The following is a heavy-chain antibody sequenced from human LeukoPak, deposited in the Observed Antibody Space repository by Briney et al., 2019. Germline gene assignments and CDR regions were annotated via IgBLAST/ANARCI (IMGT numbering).Heavy chain of an antibody. CDR1: GYTFTGYY. CDR2: INPSGGST. CDR3: ARTQVAAAGTFDY. V-gene: IGHV1-46*01. D-gene: IGHD6-13*01. Sequence: ASVKVSCKASGYTFTGYYMHWVRQAPGQGLEWMGIINPSGGSTSYAQRFQGRVTMTRDTSTSTVYMELSSLRSEDTAVYYCARTQVAAAGTFDYWGQGTLVTVSS. J-gene: IGHJ4*02.